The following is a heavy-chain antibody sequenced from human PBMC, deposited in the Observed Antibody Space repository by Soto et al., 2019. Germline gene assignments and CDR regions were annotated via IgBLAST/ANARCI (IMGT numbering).Heavy chain of an antibody. CDR2: IDVGSANA. V-gene: IGHV1-58*01. CDR3: AGDVGGFSYGLAWH. D-gene: IGHD5-18*01. J-gene: IGHJ4*02. Sequence: QMQLVQSGPEVKKPGTSVKVSCKTSGFTFSSSAVHWMRQARGHRLQWIGWIDVGSANANYAQMLQEIVTISRDKNTSRAYMERSSLGSEDTAVYYCAGDVGGFSYGLAWHWGPGTLVTVCS. CDR1: GFTFSSSA.